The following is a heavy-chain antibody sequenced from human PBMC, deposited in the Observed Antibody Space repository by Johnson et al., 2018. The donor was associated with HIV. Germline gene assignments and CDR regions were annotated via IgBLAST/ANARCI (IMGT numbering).Heavy chain of an antibody. CDR3: ARDGDDGDEADDTKGAFDI. Sequence: VQLVESGGGLVKPGGSLRLSCAASGFTFSSYAMHWVRQAPGKGLEWVAVISYDGSNKYYVDSVKARFPLSRDDARNTLYLQMNSLRVEDTALYYCARDGDDGDEADDTKGAFDIWGQGTMVTVSS. J-gene: IGHJ3*02. CDR2: ISYDGSNK. D-gene: IGHD3-9*01. CDR1: GFTFSSYA. V-gene: IGHV3-30*04.